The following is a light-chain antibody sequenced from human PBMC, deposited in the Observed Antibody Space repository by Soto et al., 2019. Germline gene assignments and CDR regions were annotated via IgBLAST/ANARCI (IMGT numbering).Light chain of an antibody. CDR2: VND. V-gene: IGLV1-44*01. J-gene: IGLJ3*02. CDR3: VAWDDSLNGWV. Sequence: QAVVTQPPSASGTPGQRVTISCSGSDSNIGKNSVNWHQQLPQTAPKLLIYVNDQRPSGVPDRFSGSKSGTSASLAISGLQSEDEADYYCVAWDDSLNGWVFGGGTKVTVL. CDR1: DSNIGKNS.